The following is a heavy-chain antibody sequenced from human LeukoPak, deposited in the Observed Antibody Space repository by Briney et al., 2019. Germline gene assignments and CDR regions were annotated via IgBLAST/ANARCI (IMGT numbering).Heavy chain of an antibody. J-gene: IGHJ4*02. CDR1: GYTFTGYY. Sequence: ASVKVSCKASGYTFTGYYMHWVRQAPGQGLEWMGIINPSGGSTSYAQKFQGRVTMTRDTSTSTVYMELSSLRSEDTAVYYCATLSTTVVPFDYWGQGTLVTVSS. CDR3: ATLSTTVVPFDY. D-gene: IGHD4-17*01. CDR2: INPSGGST. V-gene: IGHV1-46*01.